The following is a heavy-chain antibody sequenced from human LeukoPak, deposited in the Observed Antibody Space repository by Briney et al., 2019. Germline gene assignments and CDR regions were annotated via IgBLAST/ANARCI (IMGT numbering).Heavy chain of an antibody. CDR1: GFTVRSNY. J-gene: IGHJ4*02. CDR3: ARVCSGRLYFDY. Sequence: GGSLRLSCAASGFTVRSNYMTWVRQAPGKGLEWVSVIYSGGSTYYADSVKGRLTISRDNSKNTLYLQMNSLRGGATIMYYCARVCSGRLYFDYWGQGTLVTVSS. D-gene: IGHD3-3*01. V-gene: IGHV3-53*01. CDR2: IYSGGST.